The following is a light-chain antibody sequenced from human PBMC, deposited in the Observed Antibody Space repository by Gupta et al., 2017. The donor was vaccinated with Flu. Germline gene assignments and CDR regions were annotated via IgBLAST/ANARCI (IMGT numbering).Light chain of an antibody. CDR1: ESVGRS. CDR3: QQSRSLPLT. Sequence: EIVLTQSPNFQSVTPKDAVTITCRASESVGRSLHWYQQKPGQSPKLLIKSASQSLSGVPSRFSGGGSGTDFTLTINSLESEDAATYYCQQSRSLPLTFGGGTKVEIK. J-gene: IGKJ4*01. CDR2: SAS. V-gene: IGKV6-21*01.